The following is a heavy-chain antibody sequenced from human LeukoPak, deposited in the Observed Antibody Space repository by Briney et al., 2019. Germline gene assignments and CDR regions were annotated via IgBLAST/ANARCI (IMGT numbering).Heavy chain of an antibody. CDR2: IYYSGST. CDR3: ARLYYYMDV. V-gene: IGHV4-59*12. J-gene: IGHJ6*03. CDR1: GGSISSYY. Sequence: SETLSLTCTVSGGSISSYYWSWIRQPPGKGLEWIGYIYYSGSTNYNPSLKSRVTISVDMSKNQFSLKLNSVTAADTAVYYCARLYYYMDVWGKGTTVTVSS.